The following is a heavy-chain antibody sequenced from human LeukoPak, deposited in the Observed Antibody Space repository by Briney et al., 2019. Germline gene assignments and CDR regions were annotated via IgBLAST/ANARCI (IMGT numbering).Heavy chain of an antibody. CDR2: IYYSGST. CDR3: ARDQRYYDSSDLGAFDI. V-gene: IGHV4-39*07. Sequence: SETLSLACTVSGGSISSSSYYWGWIRQPPGKGLEWIGSIYYSGSTYYNPSLKSRVTISVDTSKNQFSLKLSSVTAADTAVYYCARDQRYYDSSDLGAFDIWGQGTMVTVSS. J-gene: IGHJ3*02. D-gene: IGHD3-22*01. CDR1: GGSISSSSYY.